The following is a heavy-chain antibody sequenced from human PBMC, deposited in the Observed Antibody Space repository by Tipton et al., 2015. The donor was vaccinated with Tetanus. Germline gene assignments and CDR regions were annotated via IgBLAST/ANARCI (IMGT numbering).Heavy chain of an antibody. J-gene: IGHJ4*02. Sequence: QVQLVQSGAEVKRPGASVRVSCKASGYTFTGNYIHWVRRAPGQGLEWMGWINPNRGGTFYAQKFHGSVTMTSDTSSSTVYMELSRLRSDDTAVYYCARGWGSSWYYFDYWGQGILVTVSS. CDR3: ARGWGSSWYYFDY. CDR2: INPNRGGT. CDR1: GYTFTGNY. D-gene: IGHD6-13*01. V-gene: IGHV1-2*02.